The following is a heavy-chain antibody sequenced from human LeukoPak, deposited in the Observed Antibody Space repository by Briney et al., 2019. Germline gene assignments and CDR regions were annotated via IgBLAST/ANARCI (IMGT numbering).Heavy chain of an antibody. CDR1: GFTFSSYS. Sequence: KPGGSLRLSCAASGFTFSSYSMNWVRQAPGKGLEWVSSITSSSNYINYADSVKGRFTISRDNAKNSLYLQMNSLRAEDTAVYYCARDPIAGRGYWGQGTLVTVSS. D-gene: IGHD6-6*01. CDR3: ARDPIAGRGY. J-gene: IGHJ4*02. V-gene: IGHV3-21*01. CDR2: ITSSSNYI.